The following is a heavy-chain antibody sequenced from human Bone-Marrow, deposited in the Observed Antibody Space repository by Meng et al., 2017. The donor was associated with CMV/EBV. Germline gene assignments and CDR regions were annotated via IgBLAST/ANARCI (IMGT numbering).Heavy chain of an antibody. Sequence: SVKVSCKASGGTFSSYAISWVRQAPGQGLEWMGGIIPIFGTANYAQKFQGRVTITTDESTSTAYMELSSLRSEDTAVYYCARDSPYNWNKYERYDLDYWGQGTLVTVSS. CDR3: ARDSPYNWNKYERYDLDY. J-gene: IGHJ4*02. D-gene: IGHD1/OR15-1a*01. CDR2: IIPIFGTA. V-gene: IGHV1-69*05. CDR1: GGTFSSYA.